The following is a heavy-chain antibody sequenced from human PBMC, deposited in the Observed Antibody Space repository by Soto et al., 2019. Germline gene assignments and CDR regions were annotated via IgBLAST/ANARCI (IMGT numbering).Heavy chain of an antibody. J-gene: IGHJ4*02. CDR2: IRNKVHSYST. D-gene: IGHD1-1*01. CDR1: GFTFGDHY. Sequence: GGSLRLSCAVSGFTFGDHYIDWVRQAPGKGLEWVGRIRNKVHSYSTTYAASVKGRLTLSRDDSKNSVYLQMNRLETEDTAVYYCVISIQPGTTTSFDYWGQRTPVTVSS. V-gene: IGHV3-72*01. CDR3: VISIQPGTTTSFDY.